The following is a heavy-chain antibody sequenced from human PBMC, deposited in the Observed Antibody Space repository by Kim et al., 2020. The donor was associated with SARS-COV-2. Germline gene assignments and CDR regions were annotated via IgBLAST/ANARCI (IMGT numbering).Heavy chain of an antibody. J-gene: IGHJ4*02. V-gene: IGHV6-1*01. CDR1: GDTVSSNSGV. Sequence: SQTLSLTCAISGDTVSSNSGVWNWIRQCPSRGLEWLGRTYYRSEWYFDYAVSVRSRITINPDTSQNQFSLHLRSVTPEDTAVYFCARDAPGSSYFDYWSQGTLVTVSS. D-gene: IGHD6-13*01. CDR2: TYYRSEWYF. CDR3: ARDAPGSSYFDY.